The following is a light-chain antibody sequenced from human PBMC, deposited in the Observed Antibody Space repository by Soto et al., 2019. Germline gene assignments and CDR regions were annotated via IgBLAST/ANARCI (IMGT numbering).Light chain of an antibody. CDR1: QSVSSS. CDR2: DAS. V-gene: IGKV3-11*01. CDR3: QQRNNPLT. J-gene: IGKJ4*01. Sequence: EIVLTQSPATLSLSPGERATLSYRASQSVSSSLAWYQQKPGQAPRLLIYDASNRATGIPARFSGSGSGTDFTLTISSLEPEDFAVYYCQQRNNPLTFGGGTKVEIK.